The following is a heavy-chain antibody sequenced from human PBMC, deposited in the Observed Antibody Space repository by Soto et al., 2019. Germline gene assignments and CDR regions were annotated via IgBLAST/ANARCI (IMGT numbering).Heavy chain of an antibody. CDR1: GYTFTSYA. Sequence: ASVKVSCKASGYTFTSYAMHWVRQAPGQRLEWMGWINAGNGNTKYSQKFQGRVTITRDTSASTAYMELSSLRSEDTAVYYCAKSATVPAATAYWGQGTLVTVSS. CDR2: INAGNGNT. V-gene: IGHV1-3*01. J-gene: IGHJ4*02. D-gene: IGHD2-2*01. CDR3: AKSATVPAATAY.